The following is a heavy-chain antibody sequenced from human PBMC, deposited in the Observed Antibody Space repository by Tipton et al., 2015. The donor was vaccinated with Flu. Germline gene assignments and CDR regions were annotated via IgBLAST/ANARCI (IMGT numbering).Heavy chain of an antibody. V-gene: IGHV3-48*03. D-gene: IGHD2-21*01. CDR2: VNKGGTVM. J-gene: IGHJ4*02. CDR3: ARDGGVVIAYALDY. CDR1: GFTFSSYE. Sequence: SLRLSCAAAGFTFSSYEMNWVRQAPGKGLEWLSYVNKGGTVMYYADSVKGRFTISRDNAKNSLYLQMSSLRFDDTGVFYCARDGGVVIAYALDYWGQGTLVTVSS.